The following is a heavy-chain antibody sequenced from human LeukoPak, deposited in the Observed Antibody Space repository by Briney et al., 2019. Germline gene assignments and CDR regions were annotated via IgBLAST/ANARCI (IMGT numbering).Heavy chain of an antibody. CDR1: GGSFSDYY. CDR3: ARGKGGRGYSYGRYFDY. J-gene: IGHJ4*02. D-gene: IGHD5-18*01. Sequence: SETLSLTCAVYGGSFSDYYWSWIRQPPGKGLEWIGEINHSGSTNYNPSLKSRVTISVDTSKNQFSLKLSSVTAADTAVYYCARGKGGRGYSYGRYFDYWGQGTLVTVSS. V-gene: IGHV4-34*01. CDR2: INHSGST.